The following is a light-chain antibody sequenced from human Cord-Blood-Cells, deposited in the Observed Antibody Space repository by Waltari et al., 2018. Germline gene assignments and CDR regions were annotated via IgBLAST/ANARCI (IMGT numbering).Light chain of an antibody. J-gene: IGKJ2*01. Sequence: DIQMTQSPSSLSASVGDRVTITCRASQSISSYLNWYQQKPGKAPKLLIYAASSLQSVVPSKFSCSGSGTDFSLTINSLQPEDFATYYCQQRYSTPDTFGQGTKLEIK. CDR2: AAS. V-gene: IGKV1-39*01. CDR1: QSISSY. CDR3: QQRYSTPDT.